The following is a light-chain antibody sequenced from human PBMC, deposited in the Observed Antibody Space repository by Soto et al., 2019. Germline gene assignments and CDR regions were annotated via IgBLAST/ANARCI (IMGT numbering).Light chain of an antibody. V-gene: IGLV1-40*01. CDR2: ENN. CDR3: QSYDSSLSGYV. Sequence: QSALTQPPSVSEAPGQRVTISCTGSSSNIGAGYEAHWYQQVPGTAPKLLIYENNNRPSGVPDRFSGSKSVTSASLAITGLQAEDEAEYYCQSYDSSLSGYVFGTGSKVTVL. J-gene: IGLJ1*01. CDR1: SSNIGAGYE.